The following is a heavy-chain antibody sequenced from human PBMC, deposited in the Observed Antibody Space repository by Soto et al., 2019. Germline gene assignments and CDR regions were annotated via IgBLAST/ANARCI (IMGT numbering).Heavy chain of an antibody. CDR3: VRDQDSRGYSVFNL. CDR1: GFSFNSFF. V-gene: IGHV3-74*01. D-gene: IGHD3-22*01. J-gene: IGHJ5*02. CDR2: ISNDGTAA. Sequence: GGSLRLSCEASGFSFNSFFMHWVRQGPGKGLEWVSRISNDGTAASYADSVQGRFIVSRDNSKTTVYLQMNRLRPEDTAVYFCVRDQDSRGYSVFNLWGQGTQVTVSS.